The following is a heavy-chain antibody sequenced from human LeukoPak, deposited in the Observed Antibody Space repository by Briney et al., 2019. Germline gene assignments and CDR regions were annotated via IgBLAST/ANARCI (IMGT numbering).Heavy chain of an antibody. V-gene: IGHV3-21*01. D-gene: IGHD6-13*01. J-gene: IGHJ4*02. CDR1: GFTFSSYS. CDR3: VSGSSWSTSVFVRN. Sequence: GGSLRLSCAASGFTFSSYSMNWVRQAPGKGLEWVSSISSSSSYIYYADSVKGRFTISRDNAKNSLYLHLNSLRVEDTGVYYCVSGSSWSTSVFVRNWGQGTLVTVSS. CDR2: ISSSSSYI.